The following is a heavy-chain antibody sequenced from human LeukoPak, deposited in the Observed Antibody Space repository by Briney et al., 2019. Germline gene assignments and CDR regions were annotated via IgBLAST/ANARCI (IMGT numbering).Heavy chain of an antibody. CDR2: IYYTGTT. J-gene: IGHJ4*02. CDR1: GGSISIYY. D-gene: IGHD3-9*01. Sequence: SETLSLTCSVSGGSISIYYWTWIRQIPGKGLEWIGYIYYTGTTNYNPLFESRATISVDTSKNQFSLKLTSVTAADTAVYFCARGEDFERYYLAYWGQGTLVTASS. V-gene: IGHV4-59*01. CDR3: ARGEDFERYYLAY.